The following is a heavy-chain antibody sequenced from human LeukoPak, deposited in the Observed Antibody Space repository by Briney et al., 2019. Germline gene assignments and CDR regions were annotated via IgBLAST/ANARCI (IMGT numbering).Heavy chain of an antibody. D-gene: IGHD3-22*01. V-gene: IGHV4-59*01. CDR1: GGSITSSY. CDR3: APSAPYDSNNLGFYFDY. J-gene: IGHJ4*02. CDR2: IHYTGST. Sequence: AETLSLTCTVSGGSITSSYWSWIRQSPGKGLEWIGYIHYTGSTNYNPSLKSRVTMLIDTSKNQFSLKLSSVTAADTAVYYCAPSAPYDSNNLGFYFDYWGQGTLVTVSS.